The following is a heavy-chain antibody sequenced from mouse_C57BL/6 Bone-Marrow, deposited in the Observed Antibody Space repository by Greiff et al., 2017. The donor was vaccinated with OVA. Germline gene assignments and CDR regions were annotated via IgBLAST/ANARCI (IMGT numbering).Heavy chain of an antibody. D-gene: IGHD1-1*01. Sequence: VQLQQSGPELVKPGASVKIPCKASGYTFTDYNMDWVKQSHGKSLEWIGDINPNNGGTIYNQKFKGKATLTVDKSSSTAYMELRSLTSEDTAVYYCARRRDGSSSYWYFDVWGTGTTGTVSA. CDR1: GYTFTDYN. J-gene: IGHJ1*03. CDR3: ARRRDGSSSYWYFDV. CDR2: INPNNGGT. V-gene: IGHV1-18*01.